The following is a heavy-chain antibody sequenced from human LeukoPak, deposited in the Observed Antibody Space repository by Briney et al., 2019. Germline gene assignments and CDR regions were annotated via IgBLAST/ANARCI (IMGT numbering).Heavy chain of an antibody. CDR1: GYTFTGYY. CDR2: INPNSGGT. D-gene: IGHD6-19*01. V-gene: IGHV1-2*04. Sequence: PEASVKVSCKASGYTFTGYYMHWVRQAPGQGLEWMGWINPNSGGTNYAQKFQGWVTMTRDTSISTACMELSRLRSDDTAVYYCARSLIAVAADAFDIWGQGTMVTVSS. CDR3: ARSLIAVAADAFDI. J-gene: IGHJ3*02.